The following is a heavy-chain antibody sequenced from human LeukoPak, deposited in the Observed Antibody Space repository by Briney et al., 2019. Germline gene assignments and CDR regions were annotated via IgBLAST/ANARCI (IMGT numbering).Heavy chain of an antibody. V-gene: IGHV1-8*01. CDR1: GYTFTSYD. J-gene: IGHJ4*02. CDR3: ARAGGYCGRISCPYYFDY. CDR2: TNPNSGNT. Sequence: GASVKVSCKASGYTFTSYDINWVRQATGQGLEWMGWTNPNSGNTGYAQKFQGRVTMTRNTSISTAYMELSSLRSEDTAVYYCARAGGYCGRISCPYYFDYWGQGSLVAVSP. D-gene: IGHD2-15*01.